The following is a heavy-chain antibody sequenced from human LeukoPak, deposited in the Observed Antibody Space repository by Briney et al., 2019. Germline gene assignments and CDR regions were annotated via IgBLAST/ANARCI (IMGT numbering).Heavy chain of an antibody. CDR3: ARDFYDTSGLIWYYSGMDV. D-gene: IGHD3-22*01. J-gene: IGHJ6*02. CDR2: IESDGTST. Sequence: GGSLRLSCAASGFTFTTSWMHWFRQAPGKGLVWVSRIESDGTSTTYADSVKGRFTISRDNAKNTLYLQMNSLRAEDTAVYYCARDFYDTSGLIWYYSGMDVWGQGTTVTVSS. V-gene: IGHV3-74*01. CDR1: GFTFTTSW.